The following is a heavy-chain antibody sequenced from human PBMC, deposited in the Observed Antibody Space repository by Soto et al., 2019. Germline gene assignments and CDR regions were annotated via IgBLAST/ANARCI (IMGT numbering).Heavy chain of an antibody. D-gene: IGHD1-20*01. CDR2: IFYSGST. CDR3: ARWGQGRYDPRAYDY. Sequence: QVQLQESGPGLVKPSQTLSLTCTVSGGSISSGDYYWSWIRQPPGKGLEWIGYIFYSGSTYYNPSLRSRVTISVDTSKNQFSLKLSSVTAADTAVYYCARWGQGRYDPRAYDYWGQGTLVTVSS. V-gene: IGHV4-30-4*01. CDR1: GGSISSGDYY. J-gene: IGHJ4*02.